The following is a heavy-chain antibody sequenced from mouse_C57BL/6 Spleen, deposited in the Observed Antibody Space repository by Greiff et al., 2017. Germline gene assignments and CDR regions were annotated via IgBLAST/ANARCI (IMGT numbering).Heavy chain of an antibody. CDR1: GYAFTNYL. Sequence: QVQLQQSGAELVRPGTSVTVSCKASGYAFTNYLIEWVKQRPGQGLAWIGVINPGSGGTNYNEKFKGKATLTADKSSSTAYMQLSSLTSEDSAVYFCARNPRLGFDYWGQGTTLTVSS. CDR3: ARNPRLGFDY. D-gene: IGHD3-2*02. J-gene: IGHJ2*01. CDR2: INPGSGGT. V-gene: IGHV1-54*01.